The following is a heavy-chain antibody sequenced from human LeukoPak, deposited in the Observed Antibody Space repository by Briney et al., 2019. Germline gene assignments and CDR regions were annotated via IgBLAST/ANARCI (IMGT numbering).Heavy chain of an antibody. Sequence: PSETLSLTCTVSGGSISSYYWSWIRQPAGKGLEGIGRIYNSGSTSYNTNYNPSLSSRVTMSVDTSKNQFSLRLNSVTAEDTAVYYCARAIWFGSGTTAFDYWGQGTLVTVSS. CDR3: ARAIWFGSGTTAFDY. D-gene: IGHD3-10*01. CDR1: GGSISSYY. J-gene: IGHJ4*02. CDR2: IYNSGSTSYNT. V-gene: IGHV4-4*07.